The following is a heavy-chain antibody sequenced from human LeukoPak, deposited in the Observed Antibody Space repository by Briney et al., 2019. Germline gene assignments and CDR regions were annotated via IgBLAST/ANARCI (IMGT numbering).Heavy chain of an antibody. CDR2: INHSGST. J-gene: IGHJ4*02. V-gene: IGHV4-34*01. CDR1: GGSFSGYS. D-gene: IGHD6-13*01. CDR3: ARGSKEGSSSWYLNY. Sequence: PSETLSLTCAVCGGSFSGYSWSWIRQPPGKGLEWIGEINHSGSTNHNPSLKSRVTISMDTSENQFSLKLNSVTAADTAVYYCARGSKEGSSSWYLNYWGQGTLVTVSS.